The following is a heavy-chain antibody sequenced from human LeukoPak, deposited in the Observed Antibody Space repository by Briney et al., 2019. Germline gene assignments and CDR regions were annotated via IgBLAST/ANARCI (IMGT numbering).Heavy chain of an antibody. V-gene: IGHV3-73*01. J-gene: IGHJ4*02. D-gene: IGHD2-21*02. CDR2: IGTTADNYAT. CDR3: SGVATTLYY. Sequence: GGSLRLSCAASGFTFSGSAIHWVHQASGKGLEWVGRIGTTADNYATAYAASVKGRFTISRDDSKNTAYLQMNSLKTEDTAVYYCSGVATTLYYWGQGTLVTVSS. CDR1: GFTFSGSA.